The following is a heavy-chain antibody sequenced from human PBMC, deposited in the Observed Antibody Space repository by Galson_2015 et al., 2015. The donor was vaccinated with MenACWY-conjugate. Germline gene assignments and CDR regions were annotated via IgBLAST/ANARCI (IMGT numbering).Heavy chain of an antibody. CDR3: SRDPLGYSYAPC. CDR1: GFTFPDYD. V-gene: IGHV3-49*01. J-gene: IGHJ4*02. Sequence: SLRLSCAVSGFTFPDYDISWFRQAPGKGLEWVGFIRSRAYDGTTEYAASVKGRFTISRDGSKSIAYLQMNSLKTEDTAIYYCSRDPLGYSYAPCWGQGTLLTVSS. D-gene: IGHD5-18*01. CDR2: IRSRAYDGTT.